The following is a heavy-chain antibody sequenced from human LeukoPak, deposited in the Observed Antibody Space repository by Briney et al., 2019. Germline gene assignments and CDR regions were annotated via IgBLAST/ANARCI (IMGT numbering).Heavy chain of an antibody. CDR1: GFTFSSHA. J-gene: IGHJ4*02. CDR2: ISGNGDYT. V-gene: IGHV3-23*01. CDR3: AKGLLVVSLVDS. Sequence: PGGSLRLSCAASGFTFSSHAMTWVRQASGKGLEWVSGISGNGDYTYYADSVKGRFTISRDNSKNTLYLQMNSLRAEDTAVYYCAKGLLVVSLVDSWGQGILVTVSS. D-gene: IGHD3-22*01.